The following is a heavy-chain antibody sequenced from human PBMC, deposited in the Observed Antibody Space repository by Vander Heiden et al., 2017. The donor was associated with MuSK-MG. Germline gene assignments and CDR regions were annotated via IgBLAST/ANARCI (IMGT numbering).Heavy chain of an antibody. J-gene: IGHJ3*02. CDR2: IYYSGST. CDR1: GGSISSSSYY. V-gene: IGHV4-39*01. CDR3: ARRPVGYCSSTSCYEHAFDI. Sequence: QLQLQESGPGLVKPSETLSLPCTVSGGSISSSSYYWGWIRQPPGKGLEWIGSIYYSGSTYYNPSLKSRVTISVDTSKNQFSLKLSSVTAADTAVYYCARRPVGYCSSTSCYEHAFDIWGQGTMVTVSS. D-gene: IGHD2-2*01.